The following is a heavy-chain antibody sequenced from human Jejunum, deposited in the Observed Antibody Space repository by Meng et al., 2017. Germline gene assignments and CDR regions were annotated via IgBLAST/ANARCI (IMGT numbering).Heavy chain of an antibody. Sequence: QLQESGPGLVRPSETLSPTCTVSGGSMSRYHWTWIRQPPGKGLEWIGYIYYNGDTKYNPSLKSRVTISVDTSKNQFSLKLTSVTAADTAVYYCASRRLYSSGWFPFDSWGQGTLVTVSS. CDR3: ASRRLYSSGWFPFDS. CDR1: GGSMSRYH. J-gene: IGHJ4*02. D-gene: IGHD6-19*01. CDR2: IYYNGDT. V-gene: IGHV4-59*01.